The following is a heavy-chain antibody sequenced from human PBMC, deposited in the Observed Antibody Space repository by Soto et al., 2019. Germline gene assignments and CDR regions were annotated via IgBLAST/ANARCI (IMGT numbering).Heavy chain of an antibody. Sequence: GGSLRLSCAGSQFTFSNYWMNWVRQAPGKGLEWVANINQGGSEKYYVDSVKGRFTISRDIAKNSLFLQMNSLRADDTAVYYCARASPGMDVWGQGTTVTVYS. J-gene: IGHJ6*02. CDR2: INQGGSEK. CDR1: QFTFSNYW. CDR3: ARASPGMDV. V-gene: IGHV3-7*01.